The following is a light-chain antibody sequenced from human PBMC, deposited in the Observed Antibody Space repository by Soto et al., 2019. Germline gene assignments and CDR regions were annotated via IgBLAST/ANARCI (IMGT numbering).Light chain of an antibody. CDR3: AAWDDSLNGYV. Sequence: QSVLTQPPSASGTPGQRVTISCYGSSSSIGSNTVNWLQQLPGTAPQLLIYSNNQRPSGVPDRFSGSKSGTSASLAISALQSEDEADYYCAAWDDSLNGYVFGTGTKLTVL. CDR1: SSSIGSNT. V-gene: IGLV1-44*01. J-gene: IGLJ1*01. CDR2: SNN.